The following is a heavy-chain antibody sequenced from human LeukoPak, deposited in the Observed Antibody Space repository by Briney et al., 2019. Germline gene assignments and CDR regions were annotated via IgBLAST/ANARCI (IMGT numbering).Heavy chain of an antibody. Sequence: GSLRLSCTASGFTFSSTWMHWVRQAPGKGLEWVSAISGSGGSTYYADSVKGRFTISRDNSKNTLYLQMNSLRAEDTAVYYCAKDRGLRYFPNWFDPWGQGTLVTVSS. CDR2: ISGSGGST. CDR3: AKDRGLRYFPNWFDP. D-gene: IGHD3-9*01. V-gene: IGHV3-23*01. CDR1: GFTFSSTW. J-gene: IGHJ5*02.